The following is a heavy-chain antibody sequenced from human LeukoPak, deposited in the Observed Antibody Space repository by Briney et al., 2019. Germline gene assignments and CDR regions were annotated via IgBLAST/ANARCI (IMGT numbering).Heavy chain of an antibody. J-gene: IGHJ4*02. V-gene: IGHV3-23*01. D-gene: IGHD2/OR15-2a*01. Sequence: TGGSLRLSCAASGFTVSSNYMSWVRQAPGKGLEWVSAISGSGGSTYYADSVKGRFTISRDNSKNTLYLQMNSLRAEDTAVYYCAKDPLVNSQEYFDFWGQGTLVTVSS. CDR1: GFTVSSNY. CDR3: AKDPLVNSQEYFDF. CDR2: ISGSGGST.